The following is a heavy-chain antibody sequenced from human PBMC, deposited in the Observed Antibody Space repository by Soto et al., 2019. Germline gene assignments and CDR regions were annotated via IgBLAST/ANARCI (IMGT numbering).Heavy chain of an antibody. CDR2: IYFDGITT. J-gene: IGHJ4*02. D-gene: IGHD1-26*01. CDR3: ARGGAMGVDY. Sequence: GGSLRLSCAASGFNFGVYWMSWVRQAPGKGLEWVSRIYFDGITTNYADSVKGRLTVSRDNAKNTVYLHVNTLRDEDTAVYYCARGGAMGVDYWGQGTLVTVSS. CDR1: GFNFGVYW. V-gene: IGHV3-74*01.